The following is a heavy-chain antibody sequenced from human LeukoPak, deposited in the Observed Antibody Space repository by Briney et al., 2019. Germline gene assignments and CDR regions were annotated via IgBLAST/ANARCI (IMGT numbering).Heavy chain of an antibody. Sequence: SETLSLTCTVSGGSISSSSYYWGWIRQPPGKGLEWIGSIYYSGSTYYNPSLKSRVTISVDTSKNQFSLKLSSVTAADTAVYYCARLIEEEYCSSTSCYLPDYWGQGTLVTSPQ. CDR1: GGSISSSSYY. CDR2: IYYSGST. CDR3: ARLIEEEYCSSTSCYLPDY. D-gene: IGHD2-2*01. J-gene: IGHJ4*02. V-gene: IGHV4-39*01.